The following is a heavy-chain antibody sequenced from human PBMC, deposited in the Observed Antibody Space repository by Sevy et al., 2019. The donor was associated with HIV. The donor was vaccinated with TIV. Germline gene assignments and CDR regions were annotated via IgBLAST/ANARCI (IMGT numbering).Heavy chain of an antibody. CDR3: AKSPSSPGSSSTWAIFDY. V-gene: IGHV3-23*01. Sequence: GGSLRLSCAASGFTFSNYAMSWVRQAPGKGLEWVSAISASGGTTFFADSVKGRFTISRDNSKNSRYLQMNSLRVEDTAVYYCAKSPSSPGSSSTWAIFDYWGQGTLVTVSS. J-gene: IGHJ4*02. CDR2: ISASGGTT. CDR1: GFTFSNYA. D-gene: IGHD6-13*01.